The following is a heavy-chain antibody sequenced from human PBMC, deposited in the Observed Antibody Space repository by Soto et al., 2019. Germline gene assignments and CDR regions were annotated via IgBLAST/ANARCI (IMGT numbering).Heavy chain of an antibody. CDR1: GFTFSSYS. CDR2: ISSSSSTI. V-gene: IGHV3-48*02. D-gene: IGHD3-9*01. CDR3: ASIYDILTGYTLSGMDV. Sequence: VGSLRLSCAASGFTFSSYSMNWVRQAPGKGLEWVSYISSSSSTIYYADSVKGRFTISRDNAKNSLYLKMNSLRDEDTAVYYCASIYDILTGYTLSGMDVWGQGTTVTVSS. J-gene: IGHJ6*02.